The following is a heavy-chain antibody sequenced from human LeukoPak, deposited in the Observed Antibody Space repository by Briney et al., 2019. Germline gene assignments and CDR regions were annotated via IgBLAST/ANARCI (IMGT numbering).Heavy chain of an antibody. Sequence: PGGSLRLSCSASGFPFSTYAMHWVRQAPGKGLEWVAVIFDERNKFVADSVKGRFTISRDNFKNTLYLQMNSLRDEDTAIYYCARDPIAAEPDYFDYWGQGTLVTVSS. CDR3: ARDPIAAEPDYFDY. CDR1: GFPFSTYA. V-gene: IGHV3-30*04. J-gene: IGHJ4*02. D-gene: IGHD6-25*01. CDR2: IFDERNK.